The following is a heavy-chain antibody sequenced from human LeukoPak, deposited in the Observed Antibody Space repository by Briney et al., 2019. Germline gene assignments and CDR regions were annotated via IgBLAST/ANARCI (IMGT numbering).Heavy chain of an antibody. CDR2: ISGSGGST. V-gene: IGHV3-23*01. CDR1: GFTFRRCA. Sequence: PGGSLRLSCAVSGFTFRRCAMSWVRQAPGKGLEWVSDISGSGGSTYYANSVKGRFTISRDNSKNTLYLQMNSLRAEDTAVYYCAKQARYDTSGVDYWGQGTLVTVSS. D-gene: IGHD3-22*01. J-gene: IGHJ4*02. CDR3: AKQARYDTSGVDY.